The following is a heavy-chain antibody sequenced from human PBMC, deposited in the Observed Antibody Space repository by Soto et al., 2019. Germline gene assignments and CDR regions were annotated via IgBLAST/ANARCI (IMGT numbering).Heavy chain of an antibody. CDR3: AKHASRIVGATKIDY. Sequence: GGSLRVSCAASGFIFISYAMSWVRQAPWKGLEWVSAISGSGGSTYCADSVKGRFTISRDNSKNTLYLQMNSLRAEDTAVYYCAKHASRIVGATKIDYWGQGTLVTVSS. J-gene: IGHJ4*02. V-gene: IGHV3-23*01. CDR2: ISGSGGST. CDR1: GFIFISYA. D-gene: IGHD1-26*01.